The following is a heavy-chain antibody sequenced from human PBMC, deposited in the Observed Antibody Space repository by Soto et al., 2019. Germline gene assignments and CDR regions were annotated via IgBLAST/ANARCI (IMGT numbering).Heavy chain of an antibody. CDR3: ARDDTEHTKSPAPDH. V-gene: IGHV4-59*01. CDR2: IYYSGSA. J-gene: IGHJ4*02. D-gene: IGHD2-21*01. Sequence: LTKTVSAGTLRPYYWNWFRQPPGKELESIGYIYYSGSANYSPSLKSRVTISVDTSKNEFSLKLSSVTAADTAIYYCARDDTEHTKSPAPDHCGQGRLVT. CDR1: AGTLRPYY.